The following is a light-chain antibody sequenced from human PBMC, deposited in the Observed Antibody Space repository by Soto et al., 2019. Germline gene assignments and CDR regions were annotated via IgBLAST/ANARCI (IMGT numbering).Light chain of an antibody. V-gene: IGKV1-17*01. J-gene: IGKJ1*01. CDR1: QDIGSD. CDR2: AAS. CDR3: LQHNRYPPT. Sequence: DIQMTQSPSSLSASIGNRVTITGRASQDIGSDLTWYQKAPGKAPKRLISAASSLQSGVPSRLRGSGYGTELTLTISSMKQEDLATYYCLQHNRYPPTFGQGTKVDIK.